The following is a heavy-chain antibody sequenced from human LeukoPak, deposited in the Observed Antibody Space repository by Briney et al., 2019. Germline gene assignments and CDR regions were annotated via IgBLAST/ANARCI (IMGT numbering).Heavy chain of an antibody. V-gene: IGHV1-8*03. CDR3: ARDQLEAYYDTLTGYYRPGDY. CDR2: MNPNSGNT. Sequence: GASVKVSCKASGYTFTSYDINWVRQATGQGLEWMGWMNPNSGNTGYAQKFQGRVTITRNTSISTAYLDLSSLRSEDTAVYYCARDQLEAYYDTLTGYYRPGDYWGQGTLVTVSS. D-gene: IGHD3-9*01. CDR1: GYTFTSYD. J-gene: IGHJ4*02.